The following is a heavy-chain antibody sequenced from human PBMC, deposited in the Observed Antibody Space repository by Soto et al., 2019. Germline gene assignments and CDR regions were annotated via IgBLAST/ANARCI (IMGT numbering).Heavy chain of an antibody. V-gene: IGHV1-8*01. Sequence: ASVKVSCKASGYTFTSYDINWVRQATGQGLEWMGWMNPNSGNTGYAQKFQGRVTMTRNTSISTAYMELSSLRSEDMAVYYCARIGYRSAGWFDYWGQGTLVTVSS. D-gene: IGHD5-12*01. J-gene: IGHJ4*02. CDR3: ARIGYRSAGWFDY. CDR2: MNPNSGNT. CDR1: GYTFTSYD.